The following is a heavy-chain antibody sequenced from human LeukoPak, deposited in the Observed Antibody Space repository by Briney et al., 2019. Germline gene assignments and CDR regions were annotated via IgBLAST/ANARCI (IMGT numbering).Heavy chain of an antibody. CDR1: GFTFSSYA. CDR2: ISGSGGST. Sequence: GGSLRLSCAASGFTFSSYAMSWVRQAPGKGQEWVSAISGSGGSTYYADSVKGRFTISRDNSKNTLYLQMNSLRAEDTAVYYCAKAGWFGELLYDYWGQGTLVTVSS. CDR3: AKAGWFGELLYDY. V-gene: IGHV3-23*01. D-gene: IGHD3-10*01. J-gene: IGHJ4*02.